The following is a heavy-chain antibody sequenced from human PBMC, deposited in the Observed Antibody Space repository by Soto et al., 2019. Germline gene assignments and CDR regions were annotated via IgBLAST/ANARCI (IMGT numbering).Heavy chain of an antibody. Sequence: GGSLRLSYSASGFIFSESTIYWVRQVPGKGLEAISAVSTSGRSTYYADSVKGRFTVSRDNSKNTMSLEINSLRPDDTAVYFCARVHGTNWYPPYSFDYWGQGTLVTVSS. CDR2: VSTSGRST. J-gene: IGHJ4*02. D-gene: IGHD1-26*01. CDR3: ARVHGTNWYPPYSFDY. V-gene: IGHV3-64*04. CDR1: GFIFSEST.